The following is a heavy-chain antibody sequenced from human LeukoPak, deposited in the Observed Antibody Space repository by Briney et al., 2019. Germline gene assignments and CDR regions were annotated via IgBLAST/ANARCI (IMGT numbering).Heavy chain of an antibody. CDR1: GGTFSSYA. D-gene: IGHD2-15*01. V-gene: IGHV1-69*13. J-gene: IGHJ6*01. CDR2: IIPIFGTA. CDR3: ARLLVYCSGGSCYSYYYYGMDV. Sequence: SVKVSCKASGGTFSSYAISWVRQAPGQGLEWMGGIIPIFGTANYAQKFQGRVTITADESTSTAYMELSSLRSEDTAVYYCARLLVYCSGGSCYSYYYYGMDVWGQGTTVTVSS.